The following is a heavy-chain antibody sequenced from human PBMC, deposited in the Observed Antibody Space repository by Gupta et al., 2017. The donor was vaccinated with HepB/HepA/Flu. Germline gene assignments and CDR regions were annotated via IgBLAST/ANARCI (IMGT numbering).Heavy chain of an antibody. J-gene: IGHJ4*02. D-gene: IGHD7-27*01. V-gene: IGHV4-39*02. CDR2: GST. Sequence: GSTYYNPSLKSRVTISVDTSNNHFSLKLTSVTATDTAVYYCARLRRTGDYFFDYWGQGALVTVSS. CDR3: ARLRRTGDYFFDY.